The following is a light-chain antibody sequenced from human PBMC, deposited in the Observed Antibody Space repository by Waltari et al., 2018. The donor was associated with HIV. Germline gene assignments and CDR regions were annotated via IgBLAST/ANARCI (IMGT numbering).Light chain of an antibody. CDR2: EDN. Sequence: NLMLTQPHSVSESPGKTVTISCTGSSGRIASNYVQWYQQRPGSAPTTVTFEDNQRSSGVADRFSGSIDGSSNSASLAISRLKTEGEADCYGQSFDGRTAVFGGGTKLTVL. CDR1: SGRIASNY. CDR3: QSFDGRTAV. V-gene: IGLV6-57*02. J-gene: IGLJ3*02.